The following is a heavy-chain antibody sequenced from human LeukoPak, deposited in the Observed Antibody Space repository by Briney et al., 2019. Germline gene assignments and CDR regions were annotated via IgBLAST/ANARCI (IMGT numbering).Heavy chain of an antibody. V-gene: IGHV3-7*01. CDR3: ATYDNWVAGDV. CDR2: INKDGSEE. CDR1: EFMFSDYW. J-gene: IGHJ6*02. D-gene: IGHD1-1*01. Sequence: PGGSLGLSCAASEFMFSDYWMSWVRQAPGKGPEWVASINKDGSEEYYADSVKGRFTVSRDNAKNSLFLQMNNLRVEDTAIYYCATYDNWVAGDVWGQGTTVSVSS.